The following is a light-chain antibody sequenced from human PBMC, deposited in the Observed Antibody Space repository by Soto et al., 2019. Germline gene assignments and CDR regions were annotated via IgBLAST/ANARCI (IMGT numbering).Light chain of an antibody. Sequence: QPVLTQPPSVSGTPGQRVTISCSGSNSNIGSKYVYWYQQLPGTAPKLLIYRNNERPSGVPDRFSGSKSGTSASLAISGLRSDDEADYYCAAWGDSLSGYWVFGGGTQLTVL. J-gene: IGLJ3*02. CDR3: AAWGDSLSGYWV. CDR1: NSNIGSKY. V-gene: IGLV1-47*01. CDR2: RNN.